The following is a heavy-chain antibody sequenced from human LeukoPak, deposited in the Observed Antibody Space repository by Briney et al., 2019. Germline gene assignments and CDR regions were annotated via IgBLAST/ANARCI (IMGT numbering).Heavy chain of an antibody. CDR2: ISGSGGST. CDR3: AKDPAKYSSSWFNYYYYMDV. Sequence: GWSLRLSCAASGFTFSSYAMSWVRQAPGKGLEWVSAISGSGGSTYYADSVKGRFTISRDNSKNTLYLQMNSLRAEDTAVYYCAKDPAKYSSSWFNYYYYMDVWGKGTTVTVSS. D-gene: IGHD6-13*01. J-gene: IGHJ6*03. CDR1: GFTFSSYA. V-gene: IGHV3-23*01.